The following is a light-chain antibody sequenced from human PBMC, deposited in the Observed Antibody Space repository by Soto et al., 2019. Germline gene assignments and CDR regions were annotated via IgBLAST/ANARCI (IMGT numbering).Light chain of an antibody. CDR3: QQSYRTPAT. J-gene: IGKJ5*01. Sequence: DLQMTQSPSSLSASVGDRVSITCRASQSISGYLNWYQQRPGEAPKLLVFAATSLQSGVPTRFRGSGSGTVFTLTINSLRPEDFATYYCQQSYRTPATFGQGTRLEI. CDR1: QSISGY. CDR2: AAT. V-gene: IGKV1-39*01.